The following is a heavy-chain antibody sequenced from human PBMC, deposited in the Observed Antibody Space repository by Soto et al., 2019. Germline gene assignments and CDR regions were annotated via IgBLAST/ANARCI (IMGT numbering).Heavy chain of an antibody. V-gene: IGHV3-21*01. CDR3: ASYPSYSSGWYERSEYFQH. J-gene: IGHJ1*01. CDR2: ISSSSSYI. Sequence: EVQLVESGGGLVKPGGSLRLSCAASGFTFSSYSMNWVRQAPGKGLEWVSSISSSSSYIYYADSVKGRFTISRDNAKNSLYLQMNSLRAEDTAVYYCASYPSYSSGWYERSEYFQHWGQGTLVTVSS. D-gene: IGHD6-19*01. CDR1: GFTFSSYS.